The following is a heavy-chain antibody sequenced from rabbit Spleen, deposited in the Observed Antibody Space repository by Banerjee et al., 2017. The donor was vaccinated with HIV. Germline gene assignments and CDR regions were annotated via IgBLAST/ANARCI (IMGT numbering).Heavy chain of an antibody. J-gene: IGHJ4*01. CDR1: GFSFSDRDV. Sequence: QSLEESGGDLVKPGASLTLTCTASGFSFSDRDVMCWVRQAPGKGLEWIVCINTATGKAVYATCEAGRVTISCTMSTTVTLPMTSLTAADTAAYFCARDLVGVNGWNFNLWGPGTLVTVS. CDR3: ARDLVGVNGWNFNL. CDR2: INTATGKA. D-gene: IGHD5-1*01. V-gene: IGHV1S40*01.